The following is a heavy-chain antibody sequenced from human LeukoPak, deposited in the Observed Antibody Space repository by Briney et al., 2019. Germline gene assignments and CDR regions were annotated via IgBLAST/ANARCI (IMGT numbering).Heavy chain of an antibody. CDR1: GGFFSGYY. CDR2: TNHSGST. CDR3: ARGGILWFGDPLFDY. V-gene: IGHV4-34*01. D-gene: IGHD3-10*01. Sequence: PSETLSLTCAVYGGFFSGYYWSWIRQPPGKGLEWIGETNHSGSTNYNPSLKSRVTISVDTSKNQFSLKLSSVTAADTAVYYCARGGILWFGDPLFDYWGQGTLVTVSS. J-gene: IGHJ4*02.